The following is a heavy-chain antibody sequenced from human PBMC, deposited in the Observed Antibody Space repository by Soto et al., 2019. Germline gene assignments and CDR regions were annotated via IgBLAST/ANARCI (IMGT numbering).Heavy chain of an antibody. J-gene: IGHJ4*02. CDR2: IDTSSTKI. V-gene: IGHV3-11*01. CDR1: GYTFSDYY. D-gene: IGHD3-3*01. Sequence: QVQLVESGGDLVKRGGSLRLSCAASGYTFSDYYMSWIRQAPGKGLEWISYIDTSSTKIYYADSVKGRFTIIMDNAKNSMYLEMNRLRDEDTAVYYCARHYDMWSGYLAPVDYWGQGTLGTVSS. CDR3: ARHYDMWSGYLAPVDY.